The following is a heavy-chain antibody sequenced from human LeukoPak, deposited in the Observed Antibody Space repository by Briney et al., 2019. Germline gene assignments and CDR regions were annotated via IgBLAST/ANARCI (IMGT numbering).Heavy chain of an antibody. CDR1: GDSISDYY. CDR2: VHYTGRT. CDR3: ARFYYGSSRSYFDF. J-gene: IGHJ4*02. V-gene: IGHV4-59*01. D-gene: IGHD6-13*01. Sequence: SETLSLTCTVSGDSISDYYWSWVRQPPGKGLEGGGYVHYTGRTDYNPSLKSRVTISIDTSKNQFSLRLSSVTAADTSVYFCARFYYGSSRSYFDFWGQGTLVTVSS.